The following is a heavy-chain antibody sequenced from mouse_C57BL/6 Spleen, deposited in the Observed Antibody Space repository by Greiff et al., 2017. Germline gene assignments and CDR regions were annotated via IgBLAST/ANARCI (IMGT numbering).Heavy chain of an antibody. V-gene: IGHV1-54*01. D-gene: IGHD1-1*01. CDR2: INPGSGGT. CDR3: ARRGKITTVVDY. J-gene: IGHJ2*01. Sequence: VKLQESGAELVRPGTSVKVSCKASGYAFTNYLIEWVKQRPGQGLEWIGVINPGSGGTNYNEKFKGKATLTADKSSSTAYMQLSSLTSEDSAVYFCARRGKITTVVDYWGQGTTLTVSS. CDR1: GYAFTNYL.